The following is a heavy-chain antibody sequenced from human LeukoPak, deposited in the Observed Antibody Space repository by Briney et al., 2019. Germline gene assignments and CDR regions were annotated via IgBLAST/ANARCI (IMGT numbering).Heavy chain of an antibody. V-gene: IGHV3-11*01. CDR1: GFTFSDYY. D-gene: IGHD1-26*01. J-gene: IGHJ4*02. CDR2: VSGSEDNK. CDR3: ARAGLSGHYLDY. Sequence: GGSLRLSCAASGFTFSDYYMTWIRQAPGQGLEWISYVSGSEDNKYYADSVKGRFAISRDNAEKSLFLQMSNLRAEDTAVYYWARAGLSGHYLDYWGQGTLVTVSS.